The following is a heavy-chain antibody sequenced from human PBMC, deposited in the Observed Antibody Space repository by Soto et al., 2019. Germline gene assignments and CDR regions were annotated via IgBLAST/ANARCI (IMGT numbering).Heavy chain of an antibody. J-gene: IGHJ4*02. Sequence: SGTLSLTCTVSNFSVLTSIYYWAWIRQPPGKGLEWVGTVYYTGTTYYNPSLQSRVTISIDTSKNQFSLNRNSVTAADTAVYYCARNWNLALVPAAYFDSWGQGTLVTVSS. CDR1: NFSVLTSIYY. V-gene: IGHV4-39*01. D-gene: IGHD2-2*01. CDR3: ARNWNLALVPAAYFDS. CDR2: VYYTGTT.